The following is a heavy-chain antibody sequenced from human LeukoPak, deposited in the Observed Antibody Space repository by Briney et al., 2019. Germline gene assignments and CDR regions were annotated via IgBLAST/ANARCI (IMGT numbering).Heavy chain of an antibody. CDR3: AKDHCSGGSCYPTSYYFDY. V-gene: IGHV3-11*05. Sequence: PGGSLRLSCAASGFTFSDYYMSWIRQAPGTGLEWVSAISGDSRYIYYADSVRGRFTISRDNAENSLYLQMNSLRAEDTAVYYCAKDHCSGGSCYPTSYYFDYWGQGTLVTVSS. CDR2: ISGDSRYI. D-gene: IGHD2-15*01. J-gene: IGHJ4*02. CDR1: GFTFSDYY.